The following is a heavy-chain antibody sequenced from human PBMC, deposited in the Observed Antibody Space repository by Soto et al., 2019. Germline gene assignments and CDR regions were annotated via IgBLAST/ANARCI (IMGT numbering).Heavy chain of an antibody. CDR1: GGSISSYY. J-gene: IGHJ4*02. D-gene: IGHD3-10*01. V-gene: IGHV4-59*01. CDR2: IYYSGST. CDR3: ARVHYGSGSYFHDY. Sequence: PSETLSLTCTVSGGSISSYYWSWIRQPPGKGLEWIGYIYYSGSTNYNPSLKSRVTMSVDTSKNQFSLKLSSVTAADTAVYYCARVHYGSGSYFHDYWGQGTLVTVSS.